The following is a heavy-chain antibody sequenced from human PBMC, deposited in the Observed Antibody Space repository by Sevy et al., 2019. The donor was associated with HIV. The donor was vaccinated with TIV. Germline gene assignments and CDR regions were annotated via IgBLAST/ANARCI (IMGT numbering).Heavy chain of an antibody. Sequence: GGSLRLSCAASGFTFSSYEMNWVRQAPGKGLEWDSYISSSGSTIYYADSVKGRFTISRDNAKNSLYLQMNSLRAEDTAVYYCASACSSYGPKYDAFDIWGQGTMVTVSS. CDR2: ISSSGSTI. J-gene: IGHJ3*02. D-gene: IGHD3-16*01. CDR1: GFTFSSYE. CDR3: ASACSSYGPKYDAFDI. V-gene: IGHV3-48*03.